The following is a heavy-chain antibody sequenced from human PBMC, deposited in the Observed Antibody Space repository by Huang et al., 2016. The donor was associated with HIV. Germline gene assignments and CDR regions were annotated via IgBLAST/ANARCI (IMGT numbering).Heavy chain of an antibody. CDR2: ISGYNGNT. V-gene: IGHV1-18*01. CDR1: GYTFTSYG. Sequence: QVQLVQSGAEVKKPGASVKVSCKASGYTFTSYGISWVRQAPGQGLEWMGCISGYNGNTNYAPKLQGRVTMTTDTSTRTAYMELRSLRSDDTAVYYCATDSKIFGVVTRPPLDYWGQGTLVTVSS. CDR3: ATDSKIFGVVTRPPLDY. J-gene: IGHJ4*02. D-gene: IGHD3-3*01.